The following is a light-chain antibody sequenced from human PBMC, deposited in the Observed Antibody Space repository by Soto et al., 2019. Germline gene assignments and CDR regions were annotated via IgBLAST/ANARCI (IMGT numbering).Light chain of an antibody. CDR3: QQANSFPWT. CDR1: QDISDV. Sequence: IQVTQTPYALSASVGDRGTITCQARQDISDVLNWYQQQPGKAPNLLIYAAYNLQSGLPSRFSGSGSGTDFTLTISSLQPEDFAPYYCQQANSFPWTFGQGTKVDI. CDR2: AAY. J-gene: IGKJ1*01. V-gene: IGKV1-12*01.